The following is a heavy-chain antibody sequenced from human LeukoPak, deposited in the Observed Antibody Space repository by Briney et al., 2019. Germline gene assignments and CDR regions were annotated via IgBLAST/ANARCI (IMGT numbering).Heavy chain of an antibody. V-gene: IGHV1-2*02. D-gene: IGHD3-3*01. CDR1: GYTFTGYY. CDR2: INPNSGGT. CDR3: ARDALVTIFGVPQYYYYYYYMDV. J-gene: IGHJ6*03. Sequence: ASVKVSCKASGYTFTGYYMYWVRQAPGQGLEWMGWINPNSGGTNYAQKFQGRVTMTRDTSISTAYMEVSRLRSDDTAVYYCARDALVTIFGVPQYYYYYYYMDVWGKGTTVTVSS.